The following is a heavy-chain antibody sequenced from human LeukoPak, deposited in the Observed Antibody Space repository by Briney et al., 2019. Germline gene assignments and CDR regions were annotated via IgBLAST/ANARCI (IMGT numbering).Heavy chain of an antibody. V-gene: IGHV4-59*01. D-gene: IGHD3-10*01. CDR1: GGSITSYY. Sequence: SETLSLTCTVSGGSITSYYWTWIRQPPGKGLEWIGYVYFSGSTTYNPSLKSRVTISVDTSKNQFSLKLSSVTAADTAVYYCARDDTDGEEYFQHWGQGTLVTVSS. J-gene: IGHJ1*01. CDR2: VYFSGST. CDR3: ARDDTDGEEYFQH.